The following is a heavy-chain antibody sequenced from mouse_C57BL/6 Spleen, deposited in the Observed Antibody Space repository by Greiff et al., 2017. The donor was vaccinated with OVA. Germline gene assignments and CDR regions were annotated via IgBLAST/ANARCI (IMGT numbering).Heavy chain of an antibody. D-gene: IGHD1-1*01. CDR2: INPGNGGT. V-gene: IGHV1-53*01. CDR1: GYTFTSYW. Sequence: QVQLQQPGAELVRPGTSVKLSCKASGYTFTSYWMHWVKQRPGQGLEWIGVINPGNGGTNYNEKFKSKATLTVDKSSSTAYMQLSSLPSEDSAVYYCEGRYGSSHFAYWGQGTLVTVSA. J-gene: IGHJ3*01. CDR3: EGRYGSSHFAY.